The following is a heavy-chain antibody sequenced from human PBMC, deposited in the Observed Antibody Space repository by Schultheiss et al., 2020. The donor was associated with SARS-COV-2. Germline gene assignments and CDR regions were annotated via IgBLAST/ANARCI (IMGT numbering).Heavy chain of an antibody. CDR1: GNTFTSYA. CDR3: ANSGVAAGRERDWFDP. V-gene: IGHV7-4-1*02. CDR2: INTNTGNP. Sequence: ASVKVSCKASGNTFTSYAMNWVRQAPGQGLEWMGWINTNTGNPTYAQGFTGRFVFSLDTSVSTAYLQISSLKAEDTAVYYCANSGVAAGRERDWFDPWGQGTLVNVSS. J-gene: IGHJ5*02. D-gene: IGHD2-15*01.